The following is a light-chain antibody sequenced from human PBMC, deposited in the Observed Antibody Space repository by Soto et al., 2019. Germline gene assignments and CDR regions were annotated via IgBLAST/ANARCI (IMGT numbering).Light chain of an antibody. CDR1: QSVSSSY. CDR3: QQYGRSPPIT. Sequence: EIVLTQSPGTLSLSPGERATLSCRACQSVSSSYVAWYQQKPGQAPRLLIYGASSRATGIPDRFSGSGSGTDFTLTISRLEPEDFAVYYCQQYGRSPPITFGQGTRLEIK. CDR2: GAS. V-gene: IGKV3-20*01. J-gene: IGKJ5*01.